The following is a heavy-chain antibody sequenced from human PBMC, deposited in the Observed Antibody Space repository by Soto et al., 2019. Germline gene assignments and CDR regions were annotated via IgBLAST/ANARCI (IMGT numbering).Heavy chain of an antibody. Sequence: PGESLKISCKGSGYSFTSYWIGWVRQMPGKGLEWMGIIYPGDSDTRYSPSFQGQVTISADKSISTAYLQWSSLKASDTAMYYCARSLLFISPRPYCFDFWGQRTLVTASS. CDR1: GYSFTSYW. D-gene: IGHD3-16*02. V-gene: IGHV5-51*01. J-gene: IGHJ4*02. CDR3: ARSLLFISPRPYCFDF. CDR2: IYPGDSDT.